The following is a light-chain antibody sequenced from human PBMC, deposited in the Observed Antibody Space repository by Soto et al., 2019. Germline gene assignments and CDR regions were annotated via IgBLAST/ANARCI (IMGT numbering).Light chain of an antibody. CDR1: SSDIGLYNY. J-gene: IGLJ3*02. Sequence: QSVLTQPPSASGSPGQSVTISCAGTSSDIGLYNYVSWYQHHPGKEPKLIIYEVSKRPSGVPDRFSGSKSCNTASLTVSGLQSKYEAEYYCCSYSGDINFDVFGGGAKGTFL. CDR3: CSYSGDINFDV. CDR2: EVS. V-gene: IGLV2-8*01.